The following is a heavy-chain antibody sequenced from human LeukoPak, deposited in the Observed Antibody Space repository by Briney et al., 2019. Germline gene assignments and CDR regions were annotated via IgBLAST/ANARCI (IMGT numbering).Heavy chain of an antibody. V-gene: IGHV3-21*01. Sequence: PGGSLRLSCAASGFTFSGYSMNWVRQAPGKGLEWASSISSSSSYIYYADSVKGRFTISRDNAKNSLYLQMNSLRAEDTAVYYCAMSNYCGGDCYTLSFDYWGQGTLVTVSS. D-gene: IGHD2-21*02. CDR2: ISSSSSYI. CDR1: GFTFSGYS. CDR3: AMSNYCGGDCYTLSFDY. J-gene: IGHJ4*02.